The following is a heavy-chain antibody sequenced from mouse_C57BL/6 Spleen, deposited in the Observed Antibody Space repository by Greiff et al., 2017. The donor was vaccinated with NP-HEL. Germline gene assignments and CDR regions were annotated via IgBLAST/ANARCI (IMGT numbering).Heavy chain of an antibody. CDR3: ARHGLGLDY. D-gene: IGHD4-1*01. J-gene: IGHJ2*01. V-gene: IGHV5-6*02. CDR1: GFTFSSYG. Sequence: DVKLVESGGDLVKPGGSLKLSCAASGFTFSSYGMSWVRQTPDKRLEWVATISSGGSYTYYPDSVKGRFTISRDNAKNTLYLQMSSLKSEDTAMYYCARHGLGLDYWGQGTTLTVSS. CDR2: ISSGGSYT.